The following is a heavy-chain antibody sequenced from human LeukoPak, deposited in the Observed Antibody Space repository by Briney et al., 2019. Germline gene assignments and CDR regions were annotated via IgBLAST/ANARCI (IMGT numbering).Heavy chain of an antibody. V-gene: IGHV4-34*01. CDR3: AREAQLVQYYYYYMDV. D-gene: IGHD6-6*01. CDR2: INHSGST. Sequence: PGGSLRLSCAASGFTFSSYSMNWIRQPPGKGLEWIGEINHSGSTNYNPSLKSRVTISVDTSKNQFSLKLSSVTAADTAVYYCAREAQLVQYYYYYMDVWGKGTTVTVSS. CDR1: GFTFSSYS. J-gene: IGHJ6*03.